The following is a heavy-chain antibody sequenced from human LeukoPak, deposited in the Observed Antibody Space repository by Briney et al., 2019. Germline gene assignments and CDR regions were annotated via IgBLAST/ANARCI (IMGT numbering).Heavy chain of an antibody. CDR2: ISSSGSTI. CDR3: ARDRSGYSGYDLFDY. J-gene: IGHJ4*02. D-gene: IGHD5-12*01. Sequence: GGSLRLSCAASGFTFSSYEMNWVRQAPGKGLEWVSYISSSGSTIYYADSVKGRFTISRDNAKNSLYLQMNSLRAEDTAVYYCARDRSGYSGYDLFDYWGQGSLVTVSS. V-gene: IGHV3-48*03. CDR1: GFTFSSYE.